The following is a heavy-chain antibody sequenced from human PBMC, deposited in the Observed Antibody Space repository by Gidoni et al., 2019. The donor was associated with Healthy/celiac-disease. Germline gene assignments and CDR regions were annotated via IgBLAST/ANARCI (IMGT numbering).Heavy chain of an antibody. J-gene: IGHJ4*02. CDR3: AKLCLVSEGDRDSGYDGGNFDY. CDR2: ISYDGSNK. CDR1: GFTFSSYG. D-gene: IGHD5-12*01. V-gene: IGHV3-30*18. Sequence: QVQLVESGGGVVQPGRSLRLSCAASGFTFSSYGLHWVRQAPGKGLEWVAVISYDGSNKYYADSVKGRFTISRDNSKNTLYLQMNSLRAEDTAVYYCAKLCLVSEGDRDSGYDGGNFDYWGQGTLVTVSS.